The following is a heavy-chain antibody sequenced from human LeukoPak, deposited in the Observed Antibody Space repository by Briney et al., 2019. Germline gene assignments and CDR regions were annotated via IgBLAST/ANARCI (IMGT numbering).Heavy chain of an antibody. D-gene: IGHD3-22*01. V-gene: IGHV3-23*01. CDR2: ISGSGGST. CDR3: AKDRERDSSGYYFGGYYYYMDV. CDR1: GFTFSSYA. J-gene: IGHJ6*03. Sequence: GGSLRLSCAASGFTFSSYAMSWVRQAPGKGLEWVSAISGSGGSTYYADSVKGRFTISRDNSKNTLYLQMNSLRAEDTAVYYCAKDRERDSSGYYFGGYYYYMDVWGKGTTVTVSS.